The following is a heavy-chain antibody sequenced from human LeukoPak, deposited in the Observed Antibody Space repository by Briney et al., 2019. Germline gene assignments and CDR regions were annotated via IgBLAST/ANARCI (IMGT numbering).Heavy chain of an antibody. CDR1: GFTFSNAW. J-gene: IGHJ4*02. Sequence: PGGSLRLSCAASGFTFSNAWMSWVRQAPGKGLEWVGRIKSKTDGGTTDCAAPVKGRFTISRDDSKNTLYLQMNSLKTEDTAVYYCTTIDEPTYYDIGWGQGTLVTVSS. V-gene: IGHV3-15*01. D-gene: IGHD3-9*01. CDR2: IKSKTDGGTT. CDR3: TTIDEPTYYDIG.